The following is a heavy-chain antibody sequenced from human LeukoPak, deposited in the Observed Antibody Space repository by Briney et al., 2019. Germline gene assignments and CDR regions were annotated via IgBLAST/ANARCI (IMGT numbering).Heavy chain of an antibody. J-gene: IGHJ3*02. CDR1: GYTFTSYA. V-gene: IGHV1-3*01. CDR2: INAGNGNT. CDR3: ARPRRLRWYDAFDI. D-gene: IGHD4-23*01. Sequence: ASVKVSCKASGYTFTSYAMHWVRQAPGQRLEWMGWINAGNGNTKYSQKSQGRVTITRDTSASTAYMELSSLKASDTAMYYCARPRRLRWYDAFDIWGQGTMVTVSS.